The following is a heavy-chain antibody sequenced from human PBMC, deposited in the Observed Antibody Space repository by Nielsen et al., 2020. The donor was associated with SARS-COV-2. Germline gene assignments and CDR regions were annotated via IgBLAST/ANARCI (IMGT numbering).Heavy chain of an antibody. CDR1: GFTFSDYY. V-gene: IGHV3-11*05. D-gene: IGHD3-3*01. J-gene: IGHJ6*02. CDR3: ARERDDTIFGVVIPDVGYYYGMDV. Sequence: GESLKISCAASGFTFSDYYMSWIRQAPGKGLEWVSYISSSSSYTNYADSVKGRFTISRDNAKNSLYLQMNSLRAEDTAVYYCARERDDTIFGVVIPDVGYYYGMDVWGQGTTVTVSS. CDR2: ISSSSSYT.